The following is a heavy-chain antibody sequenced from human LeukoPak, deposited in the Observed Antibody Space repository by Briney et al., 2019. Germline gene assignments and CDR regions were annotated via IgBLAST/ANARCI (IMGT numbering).Heavy chain of an antibody. Sequence: GGSLRLSCAASGFTLSNYWIHWVRQAPGKGLVWVSRISEDGRATTYADYVKGRFAISKDNAKNSVYLQMNSLRAEDTAVYYCARDEHLWQISHWGQGTLVTVSS. D-gene: IGHD3-3*02. CDR2: ISEDGRAT. V-gene: IGHV3-74*01. CDR1: GFTLSNYW. CDR3: ARDEHLWQISH. J-gene: IGHJ4*02.